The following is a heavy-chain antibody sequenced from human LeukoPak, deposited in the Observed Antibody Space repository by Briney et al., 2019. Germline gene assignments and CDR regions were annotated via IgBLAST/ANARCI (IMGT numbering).Heavy chain of an antibody. D-gene: IGHD1-26*01. J-gene: IGHJ3*02. V-gene: IGHV3-53*01. CDR3: ARGGSYLSAFDI. CDR2: IYSGGST. CDR1: GFTVSSNY. Sequence: PGRSLRLSCAASGFTVSSNYMSWVRQAPGTGLEWVSIIYSGGSTFYADSVKGRFTISRDNSKNTLYLQMNSLRAEDTAVYYCARGGSYLSAFDIWGQGTMVTVSS.